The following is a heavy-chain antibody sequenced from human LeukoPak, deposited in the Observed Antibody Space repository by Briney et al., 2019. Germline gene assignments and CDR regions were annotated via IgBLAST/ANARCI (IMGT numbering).Heavy chain of an antibody. CDR3: ARDDHPLDY. D-gene: IGHD1-14*01. CDR1: GFTFRSYS. V-gene: IGHV3-21*01. CDR2: ISSSSSYI. Sequence: GGSLRLSCGASGFTFRSYSMNWVRQAPGKGLEGVSSISSSSSYIYYADSVKGRFTISRDNAKNSLYLQMNRLRAEDTAVYYCARDDHPLDYWGQGTLVTVSS. J-gene: IGHJ4*02.